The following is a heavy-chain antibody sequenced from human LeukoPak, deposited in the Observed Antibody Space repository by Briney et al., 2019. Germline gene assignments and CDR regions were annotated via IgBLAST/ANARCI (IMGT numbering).Heavy chain of an antibody. J-gene: IGHJ4*02. D-gene: IGHD5-24*01. CDR2: IKHGGIT. CDR1: GGSFSGYY. V-gene: IGHV4-34*01. CDR3: ARGLGEGYPDY. Sequence: SETLSLTCAVYGGSFSGYYWSWIRQPPGKGLEWIGEIKHGGITKYHPSLNSRVTMSEDTSNNQFSLKLTSVTAADTAVYYCARGLGEGYPDYWGPGTLVTVSS.